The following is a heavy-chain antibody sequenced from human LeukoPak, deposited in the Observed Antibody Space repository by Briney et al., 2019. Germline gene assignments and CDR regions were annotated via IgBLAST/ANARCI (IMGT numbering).Heavy chain of an antibody. D-gene: IGHD6-13*01. Sequence: SGGSLRLSCGASGFTFTTYAMSWVRQAPGKGLEWVSSLSGSGGSTQYADSVRGRCTISRDNSKNTLYLQMNSLRAEDTAMYYCARSRGDTAADPSDYWGQGTLVTVSS. J-gene: IGHJ4*02. CDR1: GFTFTTYA. CDR3: ARSRGDTAADPSDY. V-gene: IGHV3-23*01. CDR2: LSGSGGST.